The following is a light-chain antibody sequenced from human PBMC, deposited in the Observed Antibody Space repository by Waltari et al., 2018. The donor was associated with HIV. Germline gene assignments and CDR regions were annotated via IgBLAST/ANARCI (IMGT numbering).Light chain of an antibody. CDR1: SSIIGRNY. V-gene: IGLV1-47*01. CDR3: AAWDDSLSGLYV. CDR2: RNN. Sequence: QSVLTQPPSASGTPGQRVTISCSGISSIIGRNYVCWYQQLPGTAPKLLIYRNNERPSGVPDRFSGSKSGTSASLAISGLRSEDEADYYCAAWDDSLSGLYVFGTGTKVTVL. J-gene: IGLJ1*01.